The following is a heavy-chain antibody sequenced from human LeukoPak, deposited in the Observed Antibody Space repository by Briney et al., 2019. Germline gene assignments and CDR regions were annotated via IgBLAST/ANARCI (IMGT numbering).Heavy chain of an antibody. CDR2: ISYDGSNK. D-gene: IGHD1-7*01. CDR1: GFTFSSYA. V-gene: IGHV3-30-3*01. CDR3: AGGTYFDY. J-gene: IGHJ4*02. Sequence: GGSLRLSCAASGFTFSSYAMHWVRQAPGKGLEWVAVISYDGSNKYYADSVKGRFTISRDNSKNTLYLQMNSLRAEDTAVYYCAGGTYFDYWGQGTLVTVSS.